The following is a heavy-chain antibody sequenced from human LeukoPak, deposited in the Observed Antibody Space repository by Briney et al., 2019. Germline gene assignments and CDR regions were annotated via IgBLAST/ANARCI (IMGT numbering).Heavy chain of an antibody. CDR3: AKYKGPYYYYYGMDV. CDR1: GFTFDDYA. V-gene: IGHV3-9*01. CDR2: ISWNSGSI. J-gene: IGHJ6*02. Sequence: GGSLRLSCAASGFTFDDYAMHWVRQAPGKGLEWVSGISWNSGSIGYADSVKGRFTISRDNANNSLYLQMNSLRAEDTALYYCAKYKGPYYYYYGMDVWGQGTTVTVSS.